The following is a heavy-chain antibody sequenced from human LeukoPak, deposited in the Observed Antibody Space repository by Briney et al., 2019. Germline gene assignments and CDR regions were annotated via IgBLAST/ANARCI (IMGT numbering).Heavy chain of an antibody. CDR3: ARDRAVAGILYYYYYGMDV. J-gene: IGHJ6*02. Sequence: ASVKVSCKASGYTFTSYGISWVRQAPGQGLEWMGWISAYNGNTNYAQKLQGRVTMTTDTSTSTAYMELRSLRSDDTAVYYCARDRAVAGILYYYYYGMDVWGQGTTVTVSS. CDR1: GYTFTSYG. D-gene: IGHD6-19*01. CDR2: ISAYNGNT. V-gene: IGHV1-18*01.